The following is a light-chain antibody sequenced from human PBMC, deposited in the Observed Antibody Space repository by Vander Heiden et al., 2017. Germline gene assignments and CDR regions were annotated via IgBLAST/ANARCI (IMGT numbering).Light chain of an antibody. CDR3: KQSHISPYN. J-gene: IGKJ2*01. CDR1: QNIGNS. CDR2: AAS. V-gene: IGKV1-39*01. Sequence: DIQMAQSPSPLSASVGDRVTITCRASQNIGNSLNWYQQKPGKAPELLIFAASSSQTGVPSRFSGRGSGTDFTLTISSLQPDDFATYFCKQSHISPYNFGQGTKLDIE.